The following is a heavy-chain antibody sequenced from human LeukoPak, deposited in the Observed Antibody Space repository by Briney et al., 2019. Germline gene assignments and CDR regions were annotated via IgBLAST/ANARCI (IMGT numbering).Heavy chain of an antibody. V-gene: IGHV1-69*05. CDR2: IIPIFGTA. CDR3: ARVAYGDFLNFDY. D-gene: IGHD4-17*01. J-gene: IGHJ4*02. CDR1: GGTFSSYA. Sequence: GASVKVSCKASGGTFSSYAISWVRQAPGQGLEWMGGIIPIFGTANYAQKFQGRVTITTDESTSTAYMELGSLRSEDTAVYYCARVAYGDFLNFDYWGQGTLVTVSS.